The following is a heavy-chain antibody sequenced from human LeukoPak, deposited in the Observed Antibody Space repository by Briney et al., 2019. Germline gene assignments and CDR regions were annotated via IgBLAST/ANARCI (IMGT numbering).Heavy chain of an antibody. J-gene: IGHJ5*02. CDR3: AGGSMYSSSWEDNWFDP. Sequence: SETLSLTCTVSGGSISSSSYYWGWIRQPPGKGLEWIGSIYYSGSTYYNPSLKSRVTISVDTSKNQFSLKLCSVTAADTAVYYCAGGSMYSSSWEDNWFDPWGQGTLVTVSS. CDR2: IYYSGST. V-gene: IGHV4-39*07. CDR1: GGSISSSSYY. D-gene: IGHD6-13*01.